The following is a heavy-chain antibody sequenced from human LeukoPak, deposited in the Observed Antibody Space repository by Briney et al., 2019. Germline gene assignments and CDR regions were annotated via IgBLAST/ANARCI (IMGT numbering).Heavy chain of an antibody. CDR2: INPSGGST. CDR3: ARVGYSGYYYYYGMDV. D-gene: IGHD5-12*01. V-gene: IGHV1-46*02. Sequence: GASVKVSCKTSGGSINNYGINWVRQAPGQGLEWMGIINPSGGSTSYAQKFQGRVTMTRDTSTSTVYMELSSLRSEDTAVYYCARVGYSGYYYYYGMDVWGQGTTVTVSS. CDR1: GGSINNYG. J-gene: IGHJ6*02.